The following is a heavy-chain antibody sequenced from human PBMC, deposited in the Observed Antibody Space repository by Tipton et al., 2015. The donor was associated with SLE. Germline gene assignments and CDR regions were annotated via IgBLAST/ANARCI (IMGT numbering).Heavy chain of an antibody. CDR1: GASIGSSAFS. V-gene: IGHV4-39*02. CDR3: ARKSPGVGDFDY. J-gene: IGHJ4*02. D-gene: IGHD3-16*01. Sequence: TLSLTCTVSGASIGSSAFSWGWIRQPPGKGLEWIASLSYSGSTYYNPSLRSRVTIPGDTSKNHFSLRLSSLTAADTAVYYCARKSPGVGDFDYWGQGTLVTVSS. CDR2: LSYSGST.